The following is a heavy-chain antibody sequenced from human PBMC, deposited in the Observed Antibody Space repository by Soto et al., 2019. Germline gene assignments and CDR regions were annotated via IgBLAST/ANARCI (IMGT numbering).Heavy chain of an antibody. D-gene: IGHD2-15*01. CDR3: ARENVPHGGSSNVADY. Sequence: ASVKVSCKASGYTFTNNDVTWVRQATGQGLEWMGWMNPGSGDTGYAQKFQGRVTMTRNISIATAYTELSSLRSDDTAVYYCARENVPHGGSSNVADYWGQGTQVTVSS. V-gene: IGHV1-8*01. CDR1: GYTFTNND. CDR2: MNPGSGDT. J-gene: IGHJ4*02.